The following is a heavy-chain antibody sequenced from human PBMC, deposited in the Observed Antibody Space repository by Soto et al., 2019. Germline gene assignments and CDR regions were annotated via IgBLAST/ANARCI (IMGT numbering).Heavy chain of an antibody. CDR1: GFTFSSYG. Sequence: PWGSLRLSCAASGFTFSSYGMHWVRQAPGKGLEWVAVIWYDGSNKYYADSVKGRFTISRDNSKNTLYLQMNSLRAEDTAVYYCARQRLVGIYYYYYGMDVWGQGTTVTVSS. CDR3: ARQRLVGIYYYYYGMDV. J-gene: IGHJ6*02. V-gene: IGHV3-33*01. D-gene: IGHD6-13*01. CDR2: IWYDGSNK.